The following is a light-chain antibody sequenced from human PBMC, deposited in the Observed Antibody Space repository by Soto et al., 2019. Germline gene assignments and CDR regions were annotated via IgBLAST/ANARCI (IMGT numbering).Light chain of an antibody. CDR2: KAA. CDR1: QSISSW. CDR3: QQYNSYPWT. Sequence: DIQMTQSPSPLSAAVGDRVTITCRARQSISSWLVWYQQKPGKAPKLLIYKAARLESRVPSRFSGSGSGTEFTLTISSLQPDDFATYYCQQYNSYPWTFGQGTKVAIK. J-gene: IGKJ1*01. V-gene: IGKV1-5*03.